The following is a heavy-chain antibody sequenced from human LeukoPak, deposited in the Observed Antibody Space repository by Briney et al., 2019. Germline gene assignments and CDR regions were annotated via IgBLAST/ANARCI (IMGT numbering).Heavy chain of an antibody. J-gene: IGHJ4*02. CDR3: ARRSKDSSGYYYFDY. CDR2: INHSGST. CDR1: GGSFSGYF. V-gene: IGHV4-34*01. Sequence: SETLSLTCAVYGGSFSGYFWTWIRQPPGKGLEWIGEINHSGSTNYNPSLKSRVTISVDTSKNQFSLKLTSVTAADTAVYYCARRSKDSSGYYYFDYWGQGTLVTVSS. D-gene: IGHD3-22*01.